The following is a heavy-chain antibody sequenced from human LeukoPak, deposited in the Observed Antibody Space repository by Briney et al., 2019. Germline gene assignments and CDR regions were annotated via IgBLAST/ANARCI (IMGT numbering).Heavy chain of an antibody. CDR2: ISSSSSYI. CDR3: ARDFILTVRGVIYAFDI. V-gene: IGHV3-21*01. D-gene: IGHD3-10*01. J-gene: IGHJ3*02. CDR1: GFTFSSYS. Sequence: GGSLRLSCAASGFTFSSYSMNWVRQAPGKGLEWVSSISSSSSYIYYADSVKGRFTISRDNAKNSLYLQMNSLRAEDTAVYYCARDFILTVRGVIYAFDIWGQGTMVTVSS.